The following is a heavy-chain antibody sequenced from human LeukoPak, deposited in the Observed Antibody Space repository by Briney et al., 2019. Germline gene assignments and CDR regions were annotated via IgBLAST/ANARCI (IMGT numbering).Heavy chain of an antibody. CDR3: ARARIAGTLIIDDY. CDR2: ISAYNGNT. Sequence: GASVKVSYKASGYTFTSYGISWVRQAPGQGLEWMGWISAYNGNTNYAQKLQGRVTMTTDTSTSTAYMELRSLRSDDTAVYYCARARIAGTLIIDDYWGQGTLVTVSS. V-gene: IGHV1-18*01. J-gene: IGHJ4*02. D-gene: IGHD6-13*01. CDR1: GYTFTSYG.